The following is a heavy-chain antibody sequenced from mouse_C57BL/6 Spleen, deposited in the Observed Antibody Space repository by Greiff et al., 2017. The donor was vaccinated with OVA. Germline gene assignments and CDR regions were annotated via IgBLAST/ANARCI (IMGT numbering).Heavy chain of an antibody. J-gene: IGHJ4*01. Sequence: VQLKQPGAELVMPGASVKLSCKASGYTFTSYWMHWVKQRPGQGLEWIGEIDPSDSYTNYNQKFKGKSTLTVDKSSSTAYMQLSSLTSEDSAVYYCARTSSGYVNAMDYWGQGTSVTVSS. CDR3: ARTSSGYVNAMDY. CDR2: IDPSDSYT. D-gene: IGHD3-2*02. CDR1: GYTFTSYW. V-gene: IGHV1-69*01.